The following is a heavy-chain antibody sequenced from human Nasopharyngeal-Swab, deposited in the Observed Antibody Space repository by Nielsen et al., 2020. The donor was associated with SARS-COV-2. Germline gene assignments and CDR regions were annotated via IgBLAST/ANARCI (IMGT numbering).Heavy chain of an antibody. V-gene: IGHV1-2*02. J-gene: IGHJ6*02. CDR2: INPNSGGT. Sequence: LVKVSCKASGYTFTGYYMHWVRQAPGQGLEWMGWINPNSGGTNYAQKFQGRVTMTRDTSISTAYMELSRLRSDDTAVYYCARKEATAMEELYYYGMDVWGQGTTVTVSS. CDR1: GYTFTGYY. D-gene: IGHD5-18*01. CDR3: ARKEATAMEELYYYGMDV.